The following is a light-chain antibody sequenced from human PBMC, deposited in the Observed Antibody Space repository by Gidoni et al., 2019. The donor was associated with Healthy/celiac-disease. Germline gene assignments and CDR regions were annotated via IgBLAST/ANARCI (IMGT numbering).Light chain of an antibody. J-gene: IGLJ2*01. CDR3: FSYSGIYNVV. Sequence: QSALTPPRYVSCSPGQSVTISCTGTSSDVGGYSYVYWYKQHPGKAPKLMIDDVTNRPSGVPDRFSCSKSGNTASLTISVRHAEDEADYCGFSYSGIYNVVCGGGTKLTV. CDR1: SSDVGGYSY. CDR2: DVT. V-gene: IGLV2-11*01.